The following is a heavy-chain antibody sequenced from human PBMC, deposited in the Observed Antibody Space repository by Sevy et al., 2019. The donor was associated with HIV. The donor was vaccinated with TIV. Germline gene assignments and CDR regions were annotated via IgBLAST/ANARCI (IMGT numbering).Heavy chain of an antibody. CDR2: ISGSGGST. J-gene: IGHJ3*02. D-gene: IGHD3-22*01. CDR3: AKSYYDDSSGYYPSGPSSGEAFDI. CDR1: GFTFSSYA. Sequence: GGSLRLSCAASGFTFSSYAMSWVRQAPGKGLEWVSAISGSGGSTYYADSVKGRFTISRDNSKNTLYLQMNSLRAEDTAVSYCAKSYYDDSSGYYPSGPSSGEAFDIWGQGTMVTVSS. V-gene: IGHV3-23*01.